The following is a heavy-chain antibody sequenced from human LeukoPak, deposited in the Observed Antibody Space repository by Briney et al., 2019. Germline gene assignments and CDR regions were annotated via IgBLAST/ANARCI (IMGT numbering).Heavy chain of an antibody. D-gene: IGHD5-12*01. CDR2: IYPGDSDT. J-gene: IGHJ3*02. V-gene: IGHV5-51*01. CDR1: GYSFTSYW. CDR3: ARAYVDSGGPDAFDI. Sequence: GESLKISCKGSGYSFTSYWIGWVRQMPGKGLEWMGIIYPGDSDTRYSPSFQGQVTISADKSISTAYLQWSSLKASDTAIYYCARAYVDSGGPDAFDIWGQGTMVTVSS.